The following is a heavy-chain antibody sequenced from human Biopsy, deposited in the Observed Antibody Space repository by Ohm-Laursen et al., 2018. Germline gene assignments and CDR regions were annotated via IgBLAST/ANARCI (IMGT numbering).Heavy chain of an antibody. J-gene: IGHJ4*02. D-gene: IGHD5-12*01. CDR3: ARLGSGDYFPTFFDF. CDR2: IFYSANT. V-gene: IGHV4-31*03. Sequence: SQTLSLTRIVSGASINGGRYYWNWIRHHPGKGLEWIGNIFYSANTYYNPSLKSRVTISVDTSKNQFSLKLSSVTAADTAVYYCARLGSGDYFPTFFDFWGQGALVTVSS. CDR1: GASINGGRYY.